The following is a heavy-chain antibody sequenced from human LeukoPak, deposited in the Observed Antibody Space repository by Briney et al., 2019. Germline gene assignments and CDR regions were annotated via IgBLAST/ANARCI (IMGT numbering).Heavy chain of an antibody. D-gene: IGHD4/OR15-4a*01. CDR2: INPNSGGT. CDR3: ARVNFYGGYFDY. Sequence: GASVKVSCKASGYTFTSYAMHWVRQAPGQGLEWMGRINPNSGGTNYAQKFQGRVTMTRDTSISTAYMELSRLRSDDTAVYYCARVNFYGGYFDYWGQGTLVTVSS. V-gene: IGHV1-2*06. J-gene: IGHJ4*02. CDR1: GYTFTSYA.